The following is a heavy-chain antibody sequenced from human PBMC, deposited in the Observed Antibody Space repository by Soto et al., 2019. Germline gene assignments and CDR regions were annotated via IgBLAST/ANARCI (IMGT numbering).Heavy chain of an antibody. J-gene: IGHJ6*02. Sequence: QVQLVQSGAEVKKPGASVKVSCKASGYTFTRYGISWVRQAPGQGLEWMGWISAYNGNTNYAQKLQGRVTMTTDTSPNTAYIALRILRSNDTEVYYCARSVEVSDRDVWVQGTTVTVSS. CDR3: ARSVEVSDRDV. V-gene: IGHV1-18*01. CDR2: ISAYNGNT. CDR1: GYTFTRYG. D-gene: IGHD3-22*01.